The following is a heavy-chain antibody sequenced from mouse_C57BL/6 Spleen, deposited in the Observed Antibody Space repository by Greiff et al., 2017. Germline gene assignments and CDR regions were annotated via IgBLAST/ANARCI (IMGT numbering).Heavy chain of an antibody. CDR3: ARQTYGSSFDY. V-gene: IGHV5-6*01. D-gene: IGHD1-1*01. CDR2: ISSGGSYT. Sequence: EVNLVESGGDLVKPGGSLKLSCAASGFTFSSYGMSWVRQTPDKRLEWVATISSGGSYTYYPDSVKGRFTISRDNAKNTLYLQMSSLKSEDTAMYYCARQTYGSSFDYWGQGTTLTVSS. CDR1: GFTFSSYG. J-gene: IGHJ2*01.